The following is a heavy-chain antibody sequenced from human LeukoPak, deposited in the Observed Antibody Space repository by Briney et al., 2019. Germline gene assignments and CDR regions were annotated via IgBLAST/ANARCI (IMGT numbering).Heavy chain of an antibody. CDR1: GFTFSKAW. D-gene: IGHD3-22*01. CDR2: IKSKTDGGTT. V-gene: IGHV3-15*01. Sequence: GGSLRLSCVGSGFTFSKAWMSWVRQAPGKGLEWVGRIKSKTDGGTTDYAAPVKGRFTISRDDSKNTLYLQMNSLKAEDTAVYFCTTEPLDSSGYYVFDYWGQGTLVTVSS. J-gene: IGHJ4*02. CDR3: TTEPLDSSGYYVFDY.